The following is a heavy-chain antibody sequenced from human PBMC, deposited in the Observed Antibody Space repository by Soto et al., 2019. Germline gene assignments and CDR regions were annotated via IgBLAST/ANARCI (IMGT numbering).Heavy chain of an antibody. J-gene: IGHJ6*04. CDR3: AKVVVPATMWGQCGLDV. D-gene: IGHD2-2*01. CDR2: ISGSGGDT. Sequence: EVQMLESGGGLVQPGGSLRLSCAASGLTFGTYAMTWVRQAPGKGLVWVSVISGSGGDTYYADSVRGRFTISRDNSKNTLYLQMNSLRAEDTAVYFCAKVVVPATMWGQCGLDVWGEGTTVTVSS. CDR1: GLTFGTYA. V-gene: IGHV3-23*01.